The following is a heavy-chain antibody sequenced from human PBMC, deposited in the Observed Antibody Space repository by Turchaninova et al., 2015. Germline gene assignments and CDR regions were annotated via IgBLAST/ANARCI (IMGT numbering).Heavy chain of an antibody. CDR3: ARPRYCSGGSCYNWFDP. D-gene: IGHD2-15*01. V-gene: IGHV4-39*01. J-gene: IGHJ5*02. CDR2: KYYTGIT. Sequence: QLQLQESGPGLVKPSETLSLPRTVSGGPISSGPYYGGWIRPPPGKGLEWIGSKYYTGITYYNPSLKSRLTISADTSKNQFSLKLISVTAADTAVYYCARPRYCSGGSCYNWFDPWGQGTLVTVSS. CDR1: GGPISSGPYY.